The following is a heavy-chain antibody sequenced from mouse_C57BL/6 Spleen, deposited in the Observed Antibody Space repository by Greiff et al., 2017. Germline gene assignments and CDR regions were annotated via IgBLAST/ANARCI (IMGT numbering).Heavy chain of an antibody. CDR2: IYPRSGNT. CDR1: GYTFTSYG. J-gene: IGHJ2*01. D-gene: IGHD1-1*01. Sequence: VKLVESGAELARPGASVKLSCKASGYTFTSYGISWVKQRTGQGLEWIGEIYPRSGNTYYNEKFKGKATLTADKSSSTAYMELRSLTSEDSAVYFCASYGSSFFDYWGQGTTLTVSS. CDR3: ASYGSSFFDY. V-gene: IGHV1-81*01.